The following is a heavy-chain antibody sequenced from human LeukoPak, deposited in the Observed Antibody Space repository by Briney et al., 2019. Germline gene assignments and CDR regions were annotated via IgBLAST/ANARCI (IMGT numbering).Heavy chain of an antibody. D-gene: IGHD3-22*01. CDR3: ARGTYYYDSSGYSPGSY. CDR1: GFTFSTYS. Sequence: GGSLRLSCAASGFTFSTYSMNWVRQAPGKGLEWVAVISYDGSNKYYADSVKGRFTISRDNSKNTLYLQMNSLRAEDTAVYYCARGTYYYDSSGYSPGSYWGQGTLVTVSS. J-gene: IGHJ4*02. V-gene: IGHV3-30*03. CDR2: ISYDGSNK.